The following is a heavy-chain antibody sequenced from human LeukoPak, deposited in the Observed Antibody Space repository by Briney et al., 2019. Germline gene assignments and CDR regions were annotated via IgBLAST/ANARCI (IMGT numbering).Heavy chain of an antibody. CDR2: IYYTGSA. CDR3: ARHSTGDCRGSSWPFYFDY. D-gene: IGHD2-15*01. J-gene: IGHJ4*02. CDR1: GGSISSYF. V-gene: IGHV4-59*08. Sequence: PSDTLSLTCTVSGGSISSYFWIWIRQPPGKGLEWMGYIYYTGSANNSPPLESRVTMSVDTSKNQLSLNLRSMTAADTAAYYRARHSTGDCRGSSWPFYFDYWGQGILVTLSS.